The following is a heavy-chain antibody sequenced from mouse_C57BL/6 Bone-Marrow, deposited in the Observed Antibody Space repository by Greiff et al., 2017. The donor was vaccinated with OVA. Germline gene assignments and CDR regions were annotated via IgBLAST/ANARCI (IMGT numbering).Heavy chain of an antibody. J-gene: IGHJ2*01. V-gene: IGHV14-4*01. CDR2: IDPANGDT. D-gene: IGHD1-1*01. CDR3: TTPVVAYDFDY. CDR1: GFTFTDYY. Sequence: VQLQQSGAELVRPGASVKLSCTASGFTFTDYYMHWVKQRPDQGLEWIGWIDPANGDTDYASKFQGKATITADTSSNTAYLQLSSLTSEDSAVYDSTTPVVAYDFDYWGQGTTLTVSS.